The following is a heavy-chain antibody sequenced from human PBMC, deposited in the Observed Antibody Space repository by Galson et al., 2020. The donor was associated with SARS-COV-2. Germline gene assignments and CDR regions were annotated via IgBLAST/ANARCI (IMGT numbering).Heavy chain of an antibody. V-gene: IGHV3-48*02. CDR2: ISSSSSTI. D-gene: IGHD3-22*01. CDR3: ARVRDSSVNFDL. Sequence: TGGSLRLSCAASGFTFSSYSMNWVRQAPGKGLEWVSYISSSSSTIYYADSVKGRFTISRDNPKNSLYLQMNSLRDEDTAVFYCARVRDSSVNFDLWDRGTLVTVSS. CDR1: GFTFSSYS. J-gene: IGHJ2*01.